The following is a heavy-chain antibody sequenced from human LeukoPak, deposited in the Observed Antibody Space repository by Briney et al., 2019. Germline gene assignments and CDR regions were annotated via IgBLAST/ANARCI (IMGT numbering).Heavy chain of an antibody. D-gene: IGHD3-22*01. V-gene: IGHV4-59*11. CDR3: ARDRHSSGWWSGYYYYMDV. CDR2: IYYSGST. Sequence: PSETLSLTCTVSGGSISSHYWSWIRQPPGKGLEWIGYIYYSGSTNYNPSLKSRVTISVDTSKNQFSLKLSSETAADTAVYYCARDRHSSGWWSGYYYYMDVWGKGTTVTVSS. CDR1: GGSISSHY. J-gene: IGHJ6*03.